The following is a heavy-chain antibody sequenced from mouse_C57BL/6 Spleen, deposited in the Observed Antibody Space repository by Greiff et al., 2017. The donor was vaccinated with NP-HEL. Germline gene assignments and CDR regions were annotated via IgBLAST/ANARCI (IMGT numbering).Heavy chain of an antibody. Sequence: VQLKESGAELVRPGASVKLSCTASGFNIKDDYMHWVKQRPEQGLEWIGWIDPENGDTEDASKFQGKATITADTYYNTAYLQLSSLTSEDTAVYFCTTGYGSSPFDYWGQGTTLTVSS. V-gene: IGHV14-4*01. D-gene: IGHD1-1*01. J-gene: IGHJ2*01. CDR1: GFNIKDDY. CDR2: IDPENGDT. CDR3: TTGYGSSPFDY.